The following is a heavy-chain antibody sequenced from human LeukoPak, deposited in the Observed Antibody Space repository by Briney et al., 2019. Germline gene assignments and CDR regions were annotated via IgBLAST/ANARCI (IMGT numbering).Heavy chain of an antibody. CDR1: GFTFSSYA. CDR3: AKELHYYGSGSYPDAFDI. J-gene: IGHJ3*02. Sequence: PGGSLRLSCAASGFTFSSYAMSWVRQAPGKGLEWGSAISGSGGSTYYADSVKGRFTISRDNSKNTLYLQMNSLRAEDTAVYYCAKELHYYGSGSYPDAFDIWGQGTMVTVSS. CDR2: ISGSGGST. V-gene: IGHV3-23*01. D-gene: IGHD3-10*01.